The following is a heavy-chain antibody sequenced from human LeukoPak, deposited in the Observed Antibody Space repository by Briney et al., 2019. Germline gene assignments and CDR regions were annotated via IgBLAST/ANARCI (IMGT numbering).Heavy chain of an antibody. D-gene: IGHD3-22*01. Sequence: PGGSLRLSCAASGFTVSSNYMSWVRQAPGKGLEWVSVIYSDGRTYYADSVKGQFTISRDNSKNTLYLQMNSLRAEDTAVYYCARAPGGTQASSGYFDYWGQGTLVTVSS. CDR1: GFTVSSNY. V-gene: IGHV3-53*01. J-gene: IGHJ4*02. CDR3: ARAPGGTQASSGYFDY. CDR2: IYSDGRT.